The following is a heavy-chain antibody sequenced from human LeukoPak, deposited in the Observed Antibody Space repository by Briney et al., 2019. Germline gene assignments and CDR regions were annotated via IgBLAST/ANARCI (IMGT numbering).Heavy chain of an antibody. Sequence: ASVKVSCKASGYTFTSYAMHWVRQAPGQRLEWMGWINAGNGNTKYSQKFQGRVTITRDTSASTAYMELSSLRSEDTAVYYCARGFLDYGDSEYYFDYWGQGTLVTVSS. D-gene: IGHD4-17*01. V-gene: IGHV1-3*01. CDR1: GYTFTSYA. CDR2: INAGNGNT. CDR3: ARGFLDYGDSEYYFDY. J-gene: IGHJ4*02.